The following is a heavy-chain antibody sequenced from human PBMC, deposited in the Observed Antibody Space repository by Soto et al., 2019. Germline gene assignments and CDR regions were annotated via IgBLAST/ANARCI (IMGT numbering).Heavy chain of an antibody. V-gene: IGHV1-24*01. CDR2: FDPEDGET. J-gene: IGHJ6*02. CDR3: ARLSYYYGSGPRAYYYGVDV. CDR1: GYTLTELS. Sequence: GASVKVSCKVSGYTLTELSMHWVRQAPGKGLEWMGGFDPEDGETIYAQKFQGRVTMTEDTSTDTAYMELSSLRSEDTAVYYCARLSYYYGSGPRAYYYGVDVWGQGTTVTVSS. D-gene: IGHD3-10*01.